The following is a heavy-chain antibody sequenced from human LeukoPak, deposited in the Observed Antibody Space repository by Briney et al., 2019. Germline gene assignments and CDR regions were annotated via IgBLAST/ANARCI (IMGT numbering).Heavy chain of an antibody. Sequence: GGSLRLSCAASGSTFSSYWMSWVRQAPGKGLEWVANIKQDGSEKYYVDSVEGRFTISRDNAKNSLYLQMNSLRAEDTAVYYCARDSPGGYFDYWGQGTLVTVSS. J-gene: IGHJ4*02. V-gene: IGHV3-7*03. CDR3: ARDSPGGYFDY. CDR2: IKQDGSEK. CDR1: GSTFSSYW. D-gene: IGHD3-16*01.